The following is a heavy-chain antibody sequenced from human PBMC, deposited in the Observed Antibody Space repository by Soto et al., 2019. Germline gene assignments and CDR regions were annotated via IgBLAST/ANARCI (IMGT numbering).Heavy chain of an antibody. Sequence: QVQLVQSGAEVKKPGSSVKVSCKASGGTFSSYAISWVRQAPGQGLEWMGGIIPIFGTANYAQKFQGRVTITADKSTSTAYMELSSLRSEDTAVSYCARPSVRATLIGPYYGMDVWGQGTTVTVSS. V-gene: IGHV1-69*06. CDR1: GGTFSSYA. D-gene: IGHD1-26*01. CDR2: IIPIFGTA. CDR3: ARPSVRATLIGPYYGMDV. J-gene: IGHJ6*02.